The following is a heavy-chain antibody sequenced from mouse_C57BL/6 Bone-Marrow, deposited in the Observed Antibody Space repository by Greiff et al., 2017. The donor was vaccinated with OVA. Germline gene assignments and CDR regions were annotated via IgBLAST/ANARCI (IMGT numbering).Heavy chain of an antibody. CDR3: AARGDYYGSSYLDC. V-gene: IGHV1-64*01. CDR1: GYTFTSYW. CDR2: IHPNSGST. Sequence: VQLQQPGAELVKPGASVKLSCKASGYTFTSYWMHWVKQRPGQGLEWIGMIHPNSGSTNYNEKFKSKATLTVDKSSSTAYMQLSSLTSEDSAVYCCAARGDYYGSSYLDCWGQGTTVTVYS. D-gene: IGHD1-1*01. J-gene: IGHJ2*01.